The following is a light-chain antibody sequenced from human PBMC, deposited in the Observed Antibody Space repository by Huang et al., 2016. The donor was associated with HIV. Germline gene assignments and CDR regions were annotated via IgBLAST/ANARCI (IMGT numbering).Light chain of an antibody. CDR1: QSVTTY. Sequence: EIVMTQSPATLSVSPGERATLSCRASQSVTTYLAWYQQKSGQAPRLRIYGASTRATGIPARFSGSGSGTEFTLTISSLQSEDFAVYYCQQYHTWPPGRLTFGGGTKVEIK. CDR2: GAS. J-gene: IGKJ4*01. CDR3: QQYHTWPPGRLT. V-gene: IGKV3-15*01.